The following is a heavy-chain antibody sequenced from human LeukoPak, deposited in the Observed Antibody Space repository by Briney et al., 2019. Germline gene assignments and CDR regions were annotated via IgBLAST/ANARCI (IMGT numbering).Heavy chain of an antibody. Sequence: SETLSLTCAVSGGSISTYYWNWIRQPPGKGLEWIGYIYYTGSTIYNPSLKSRVTISVDTSKNQFSLKLSSVTAADTAVYYCARITVGANGYNWFDPWGQGTLVTVSS. J-gene: IGHJ5*02. D-gene: IGHD1-26*01. V-gene: IGHV4-59*08. CDR3: ARITVGANGYNWFDP. CDR2: IYYTGST. CDR1: GGSISTYY.